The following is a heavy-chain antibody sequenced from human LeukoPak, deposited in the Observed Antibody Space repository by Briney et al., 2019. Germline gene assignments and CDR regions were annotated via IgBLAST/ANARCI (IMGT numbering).Heavy chain of an antibody. V-gene: IGHV5-51*01. CDR1: GYTFTKYW. Sequence: GESLKISCEASGYTFTKYWIAWMRQMPGKGLEWMGSVYPGDSDVRYSPSFIGRVTLSDDKSISIVHLQCGTLEASATAIYYCARRSGTYSKAYDSWGQGTLVTVSS. J-gene: IGHJ5*01. D-gene: IGHD1-26*01. CDR3: ARRSGTYSKAYDS. CDR2: VYPGDSDV.